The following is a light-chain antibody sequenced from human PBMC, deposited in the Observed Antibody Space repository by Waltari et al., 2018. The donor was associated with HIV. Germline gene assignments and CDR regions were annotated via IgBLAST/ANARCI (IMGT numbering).Light chain of an antibody. CDR1: SSTIGDNY. Sequence: QSVLTQPPSASGTPGRRVTISCSGSSSTIGDNYVSWYQQLPGTAPKLLIYRNYQRPSGVPDRFSGSKSGTSASLAISGLRSEDEGDFYCASWDDSLRNWVFGGGTKLTVL. V-gene: IGLV1-47*01. CDR3: ASWDDSLRNWV. CDR2: RNY. J-gene: IGLJ3*02.